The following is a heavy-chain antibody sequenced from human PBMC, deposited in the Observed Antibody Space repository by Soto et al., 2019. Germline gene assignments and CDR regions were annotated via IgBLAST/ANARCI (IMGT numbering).Heavy chain of an antibody. V-gene: IGHV4-34*01. Sequence: SETLSLTCAVYGGSFSGYYWSWIRQPPGKGLEWIGEINHSGSTNYNPSLKSRVTISVDTSKNQFSLKLSSVTAADTAVYYCARENGSIAAAGRYYYGMDVWGQGTSDTVSS. J-gene: IGHJ6*02. CDR2: INHSGST. CDR1: GGSFSGYY. CDR3: ARENGSIAAAGRYYYGMDV. D-gene: IGHD6-13*01.